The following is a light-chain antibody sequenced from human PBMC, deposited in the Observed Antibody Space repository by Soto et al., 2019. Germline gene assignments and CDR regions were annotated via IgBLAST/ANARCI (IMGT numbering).Light chain of an antibody. Sequence: IQMTQSPATLPASVGDSVTITCRASQSVGRWLAWYQQKPGKAPKLLIYKASTLKSGVPSRFSGSGSGTEFTLTISSLQPDDFATYYCQHYNSYSEAFGQGTKVDIK. CDR3: QHYNSYSEA. CDR1: QSVGRW. CDR2: KAS. V-gene: IGKV1-5*03. J-gene: IGKJ1*01.